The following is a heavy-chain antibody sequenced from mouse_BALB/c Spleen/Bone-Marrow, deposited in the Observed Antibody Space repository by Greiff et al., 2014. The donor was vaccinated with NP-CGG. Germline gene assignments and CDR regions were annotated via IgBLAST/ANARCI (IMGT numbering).Heavy chain of an antibody. J-gene: IGHJ3*01. V-gene: IGHV14-3*02. CDR2: IDPANGNT. Sequence: EVQVVESGAELVKPGASVKLSCTASGFNIKDTYMHWVKQRPEQGLEWIGRIDPANGNTKYDPKFQGKATITADTSSNTAYLQLSSRTSEDTAVYYCARFAYWGQGTLVTVSA. CDR1: GFNIKDTY. CDR3: ARFAY.